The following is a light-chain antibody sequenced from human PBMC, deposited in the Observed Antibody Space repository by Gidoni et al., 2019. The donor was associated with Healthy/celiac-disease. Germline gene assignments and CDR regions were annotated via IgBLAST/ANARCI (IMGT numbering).Light chain of an antibody. CDR3: QQSYSTPET. V-gene: IGKV1-39*01. Sequence: DIQMTQSPSSLSASVGDRVTITCRASQSISSYLNWDQQKPGKAPKLLIYAASSLQSGVPSRFSGSGSGTDFTITISSLQPEDFATYYCQQSYSTPETFGQGTKLEIK. CDR2: AAS. CDR1: QSISSY. J-gene: IGKJ2*01.